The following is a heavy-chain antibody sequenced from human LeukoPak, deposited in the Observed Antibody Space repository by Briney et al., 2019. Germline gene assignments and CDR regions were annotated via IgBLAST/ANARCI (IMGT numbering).Heavy chain of an antibody. CDR2: ISSNSRYI. CDR1: GFAFSNYW. Sequence: GGSLRLSCAASGFAFSNYWMSWVRQAPGKGLEWVSSISSNSRYIYNADSMRGRFTISRDNAKNSLYLQMNSLKPEDTAVYYCARVAEAAAFDSWGQGTLVTVSS. J-gene: IGHJ4*02. CDR3: ARVAEAAAFDS. V-gene: IGHV3-21*06. D-gene: IGHD6-13*01.